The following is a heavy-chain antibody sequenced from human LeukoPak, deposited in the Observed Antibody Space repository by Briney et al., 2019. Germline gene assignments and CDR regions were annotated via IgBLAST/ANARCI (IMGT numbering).Heavy chain of an antibody. V-gene: IGHV1-8*01. CDR1: GYTFTSYD. D-gene: IGHD5-24*01. CDR2: MNPNSGNA. J-gene: IGHJ4*02. CDR3: ARGLEREMAEDY. Sequence: ASVKVSCKASGYTFTSYDINWVRQATGQGLEWMGWMNPNSGNAGYAQKFQGRVTMTRNTSIGTAYMELSSLRSEDTAVYYCARGLEREMAEDYWGQGTLVTVSS.